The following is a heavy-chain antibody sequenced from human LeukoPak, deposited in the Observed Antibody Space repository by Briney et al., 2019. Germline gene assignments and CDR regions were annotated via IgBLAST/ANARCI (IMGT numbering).Heavy chain of an antibody. Sequence: PGGSLRLSCAASGFTVSANYMTWVRQAPGKGLEWVSVIYSGGRTDYADSVKGRFTISRDNSKNTLYLQMNSLTDEDTAVYYCAKKWGVGTTTLDYFDYWGQGTLVTVSS. D-gene: IGHD1-26*01. CDR1: GFTVSANY. J-gene: IGHJ4*02. V-gene: IGHV3-53*01. CDR3: AKKWGVGTTTLDYFDY. CDR2: IYSGGRT.